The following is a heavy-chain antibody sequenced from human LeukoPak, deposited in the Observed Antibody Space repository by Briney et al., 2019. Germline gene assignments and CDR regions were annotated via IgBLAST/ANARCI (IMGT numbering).Heavy chain of an antibody. J-gene: IGHJ4*02. CDR2: ISSSSSYI. V-gene: IGHV3-21*01. Sequence: GGSLRLSCAASGFPFSSHGMSWVRQAPGKGLEWVSSISSSSSYIYYADSVKGRFTISRDNAKNSLYLQMNSLRAEDTAVYYCARLYSGYDSFDYWGQGTLVTVSS. CDR1: GFPFSSHG. CDR3: ARLYSGYDSFDY. D-gene: IGHD5-12*01.